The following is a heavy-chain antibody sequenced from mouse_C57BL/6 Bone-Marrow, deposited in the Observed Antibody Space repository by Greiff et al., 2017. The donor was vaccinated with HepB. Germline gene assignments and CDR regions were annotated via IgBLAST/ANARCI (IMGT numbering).Heavy chain of an antibody. CDR1: GYAFSSSW. CDR3: ARIYVSGSSYYFDY. J-gene: IGHJ2*01. D-gene: IGHD1-1*01. CDR2: IYPGDGDT. Sequence: QVQLKQSGPELVKPGASVKISCKASGYAFSSSWMNWVKQRPGKGLEWIGRIYPGDGDTNYNGKFKGKATLTEEKSSSTAYMQLSTLTSEDSAVYFCARIYVSGSSYYFDYWGQGTTLTVSS. V-gene: IGHV1-82*01.